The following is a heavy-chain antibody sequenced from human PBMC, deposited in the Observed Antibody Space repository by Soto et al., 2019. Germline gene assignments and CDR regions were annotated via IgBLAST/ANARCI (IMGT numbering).Heavy chain of an antibody. CDR3: VNYWREERSGVRTDFDF. V-gene: IGHV4-39*01. D-gene: IGHD3-3*01. CDR1: GDSTSSSSSY. CDR2: VYYSGST. Sequence: SETLSLTCTVSGDSTSSSSSYWAWIRQPPGKGLEWIGTVYYSGSTSYNPSPKSRVTISVDTSRNQFSLKLNSVTATDTAVYFCVNYWREERSGVRTDFDFWGQGTRVTVSS. J-gene: IGHJ4*02.